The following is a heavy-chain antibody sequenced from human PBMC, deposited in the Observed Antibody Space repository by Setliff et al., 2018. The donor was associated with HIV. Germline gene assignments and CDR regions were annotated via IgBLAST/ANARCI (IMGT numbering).Heavy chain of an antibody. CDR2: FYYSWNT. CDR3: ARDLPYNYGHAGLDY. CDR1: GASIGRRSDC. J-gene: IGHJ4*02. V-gene: IGHV4-39*07. D-gene: IGHD5-18*01. Sequence: SETLSLTCTVSGASIGRRSDCWGWIRQPPGKGLEWIGSFYYSWNTYYNPSLKSRVTISVDTSKSQFSLNLSSVTAADTAMYYCARDLPYNYGHAGLDYWGLGTLVTVSS.